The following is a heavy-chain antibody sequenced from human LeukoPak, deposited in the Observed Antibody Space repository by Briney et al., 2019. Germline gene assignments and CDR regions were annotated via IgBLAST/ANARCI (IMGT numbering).Heavy chain of an antibody. CDR1: GDPVSSAGYH. CDR2: SGSP. D-gene: IGHD2-21*01. J-gene: IGHJ4*02. CDR3: TTYYVGEGGRGH. Sequence: SETLSLTCSVSGDPVSSAGYHWSWIRQAPGKGLEWIGHSGSPSYNPSLKSRVMISIDTSKNQFSLKVSTVTAADTAVYYCTTYYVGEGGRGHWGPGTLVTVSS. V-gene: IGHV4-61*08.